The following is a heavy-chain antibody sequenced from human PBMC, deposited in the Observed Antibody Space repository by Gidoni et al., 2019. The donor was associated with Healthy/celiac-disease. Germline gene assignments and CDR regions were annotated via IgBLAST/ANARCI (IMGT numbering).Heavy chain of an antibody. CDR1: EFTFSNAW. D-gene: IGHD3-10*01. CDR2: IKSKTDGGTT. V-gene: IGHV3-15*01. Sequence: EVQLVESGGGLVKPGGSLRLSCAASEFTFSNAWLSWVRQAPGKGLELVGRIKSKTDGGTTDYAAPVKGRFTISRDDSKNTLYLQMNSLKTEDTAVYYCTTDITMVRGVIIHFDYWGQGTLVTVSS. J-gene: IGHJ4*02. CDR3: TTDITMVRGVIIHFDY.